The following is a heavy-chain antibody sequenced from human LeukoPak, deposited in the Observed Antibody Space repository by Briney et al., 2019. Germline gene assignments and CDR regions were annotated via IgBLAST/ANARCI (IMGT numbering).Heavy chain of an antibody. V-gene: IGHV3-7*01. CDR3: ARALVTGTSSDHYYYYMDV. Sequence: GGSLRLSCAASGFTFSSYWMSWVRQAPGKGLEWVANIKQDGSEKYYVDSVKGRFTISRDNAKNSLYLQMNSLRAEDTAVYYCARALVTGTSSDHYYYYMDVWGKGTTVTVSS. J-gene: IGHJ6*03. CDR1: GFTFSSYW. D-gene: IGHD2-2*01. CDR2: IKQDGSEK.